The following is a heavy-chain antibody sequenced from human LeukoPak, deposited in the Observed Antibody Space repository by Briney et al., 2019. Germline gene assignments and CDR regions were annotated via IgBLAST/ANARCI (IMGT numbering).Heavy chain of an antibody. CDR1: GYTFTSYA. V-gene: IGHV1-3*01. CDR2: INAGNGNT. D-gene: IGHD3-10*01. J-gene: IGHJ5*02. CDR3: ARERDYGSRFDP. Sequence: ASVTVSCKASGYTFTSYAMHWVRQAPGQRLEWMGWINAGNGNTKYSQKFQGRVTITRDTSASTAYMELSSPRSEDTAVYYCARERDYGSRFDPWGQGTLVTVSS.